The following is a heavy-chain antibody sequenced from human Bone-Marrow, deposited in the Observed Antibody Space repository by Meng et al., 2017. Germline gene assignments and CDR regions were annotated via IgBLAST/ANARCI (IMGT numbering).Heavy chain of an antibody. CDR1: GFSFTSYH. V-gene: IGHV3-7*01. Sequence: GESLKISCVASGFSFTSYHMTWVRQAPGKGLEWVANIHSDGGGKAYAGSVKGRFTISRDNSQNSLYLQMNSLRVEDTAVYYCARDPNHGDPGVRDYWGQGTLVTVSS. D-gene: IGHD4-17*01. CDR3: ARDPNHGDPGVRDY. CDR2: IHSDGGGK. J-gene: IGHJ4*02.